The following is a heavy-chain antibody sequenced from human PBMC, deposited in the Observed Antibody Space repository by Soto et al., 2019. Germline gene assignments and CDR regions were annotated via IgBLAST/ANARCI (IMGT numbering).Heavy chain of an antibody. CDR1: GFTFSSYG. V-gene: IGHV3-33*01. CDR2: IWSDGSDK. D-gene: IGHD6-25*01. Sequence: QVQLVESGGGVVQPGRSLRLSCAASGFTFSSYGMHWVRQAPGKGLEWVAVIWSDGSDKYYADSVKGRFTISTDNSQNTLYLQMNSPRAEVRAVYYCARRAAQRYAVDLGGLGTVVTDSS. CDR3: ARRAAQRYAVDL. J-gene: IGHJ3*01.